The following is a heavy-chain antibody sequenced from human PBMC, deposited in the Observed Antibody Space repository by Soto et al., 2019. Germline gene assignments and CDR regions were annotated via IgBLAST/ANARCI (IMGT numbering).Heavy chain of an antibody. J-gene: IGHJ6*02. CDR2: IIHSEST. CDR1: GGSFSAYY. CDR3: ARQRPTDGRWEFANYYGMDV. Sequence: SETLSLTCAVYGGSFSAYYWSWVRQPPGKGLEWIGEIIHSESTKYNPSLKSRVTISVDTPKNQFSLKLSSVTAADTAVYYCARQRPTDGRWEFANYYGMDVWGQGTPVTVSS. V-gene: IGHV4-34*12. D-gene: IGHD1-26*01.